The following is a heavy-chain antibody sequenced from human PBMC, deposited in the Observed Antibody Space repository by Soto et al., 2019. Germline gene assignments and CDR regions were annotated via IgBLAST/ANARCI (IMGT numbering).Heavy chain of an antibody. Sequence: KTSEALSLTCTVSGGSISSYYWSWIRQPPGKGLEWIGYIYYSGSTNYNPSLKSRVTISVDTSKNQFSLKLSSVTAADTAVYYCARPSRGYSYGYDYWGQGTLVTVSS. J-gene: IGHJ4*02. V-gene: IGHV4-59*01. CDR2: IYYSGST. D-gene: IGHD5-18*01. CDR3: ARPSRGYSYGYDY. CDR1: GGSISSYY.